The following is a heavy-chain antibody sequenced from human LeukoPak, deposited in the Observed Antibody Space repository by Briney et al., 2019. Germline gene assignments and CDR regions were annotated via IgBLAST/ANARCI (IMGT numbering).Heavy chain of an antibody. V-gene: IGHV3-23*01. Sequence: GGSLRLSCAASGFTFSSYAMSWVRQAPGKGLEWVSAISGSGGSTYYADSVKGRFTISRDNSKNTLYLQMNSLRAEDTAVYYCAKGGQSADYYYYYMDVWGKGTTVSVSS. CDR2: ISGSGGST. CDR1: GFTFSSYA. CDR3: AKGGQSADYYYYYMDV. J-gene: IGHJ6*03.